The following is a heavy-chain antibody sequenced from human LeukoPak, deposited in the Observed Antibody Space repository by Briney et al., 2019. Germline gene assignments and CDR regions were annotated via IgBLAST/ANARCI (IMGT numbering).Heavy chain of an antibody. Sequence: SETLSLTCTVSGGSISGSSYYWGWIRQPPGKGLEWIGSIYYSGSTYYNPSLKSRVTISVDTSKNQFSLKLNSVTATDTAVYYCVRHYEPWGQGTLVTVSS. D-gene: IGHD3-16*01. CDR2: IYYSGST. CDR3: VRHYEP. CDR1: GGSISGSSYY. V-gene: IGHV4-39*01. J-gene: IGHJ4*02.